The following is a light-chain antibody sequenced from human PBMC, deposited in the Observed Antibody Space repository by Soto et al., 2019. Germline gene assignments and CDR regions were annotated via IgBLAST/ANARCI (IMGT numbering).Light chain of an antibody. CDR2: DVS. Sequence: QSVLTQPASVSGSPGQSITISCTGTSSDVGGYNDVSWYQQHPGKAPKLMIYDVSNRPSGVSNRFSGSKSGNTASLTISGLQAEDEADYYCSSYTSSSIPYVFGTGTKLTVL. CDR1: SSDVGGYND. J-gene: IGLJ1*01. CDR3: SSYTSSSIPYV. V-gene: IGLV2-14*01.